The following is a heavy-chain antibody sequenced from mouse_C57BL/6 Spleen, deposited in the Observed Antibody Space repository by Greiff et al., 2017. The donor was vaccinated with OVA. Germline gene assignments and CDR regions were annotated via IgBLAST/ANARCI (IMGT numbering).Heavy chain of an antibody. D-gene: IGHD2-3*01. CDR2: INPNNGGT. J-gene: IGHJ2*01. CDR3: ATYDGYFYFDY. Sequence: VQLQQSGPELVKPGASVKISCKASGYTFTDYYMNWVKQSHGKSLEWIGDINPNNGGTSYNQKFKGKATLTVDKSSSTAYMELRSLTSEDSAVYYCATYDGYFYFDYWGQGTTLTVSS. CDR1: GYTFTDYY. V-gene: IGHV1-26*01.